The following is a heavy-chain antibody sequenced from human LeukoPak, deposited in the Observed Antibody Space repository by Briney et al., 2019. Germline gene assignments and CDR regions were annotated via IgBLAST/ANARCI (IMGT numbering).Heavy chain of an antibody. Sequence: GASVKVSCKASGYTFTSYGISWVRQAPGQGLEWMGWISAYNGNTNYAQKFQGRVTITADESTSTAYMELSSLRSEDTAVYYCARDLTRVRGVIWFDPWGQGTLVTVSS. J-gene: IGHJ5*02. CDR2: ISAYNGNT. V-gene: IGHV1-18*01. CDR3: ARDLTRVRGVIWFDP. D-gene: IGHD3-10*01. CDR1: GYTFTSYG.